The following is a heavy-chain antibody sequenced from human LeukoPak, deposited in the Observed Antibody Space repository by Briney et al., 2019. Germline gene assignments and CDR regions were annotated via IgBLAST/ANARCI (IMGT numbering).Heavy chain of an antibody. CDR1: GFTFSSYG. CDR3: ARDLTGRNYFDY. D-gene: IGHD3-9*01. Sequence: GRSLRLSCAASGFTFSSYGMRWVRQAPGKGLEWVAVIWYDGSNKYYADSVKGRFTISRDNSKNTLYLQMNSLRAEDTAVYYCARDLTGRNYFDYWGQGTLVTVSS. CDR2: IWYDGSNK. V-gene: IGHV3-33*01. J-gene: IGHJ4*02.